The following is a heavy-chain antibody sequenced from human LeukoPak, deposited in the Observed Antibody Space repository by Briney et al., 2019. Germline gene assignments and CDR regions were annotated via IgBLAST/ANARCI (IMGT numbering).Heavy chain of an antibody. J-gene: IGHJ4*02. Sequence: NPGGSLRLSCAASGFTFSSYSMNWVRQAPGKGLEWVSSISSSSSYIYYADSVKGRFTISRDNAKNSLYLQMNSLRAEDTAVYYCARDRGSGHPRIFDYWGQGTLVTVSS. V-gene: IGHV3-21*01. D-gene: IGHD2-15*01. CDR2: ISSSSSYI. CDR3: ARDRGSGHPRIFDY. CDR1: GFTFSSYS.